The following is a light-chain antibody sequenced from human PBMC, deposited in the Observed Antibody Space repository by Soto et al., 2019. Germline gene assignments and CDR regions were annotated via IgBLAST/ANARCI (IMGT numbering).Light chain of an antibody. V-gene: IGLV1-44*01. CDR1: TSTVGGNP. CDR3: AACDDSLNGPV. Sequence: QSVLTQPPSASGTPGQRVTISCSGSTSTVGGNPVNWYQQLPGTAPKLLIYNNSQRPSGVPDRFSGSISGTSASLAISGLQSEDEADYFCAACDDSLNGPVFGGGTKVTVL. J-gene: IGLJ2*01. CDR2: NNS.